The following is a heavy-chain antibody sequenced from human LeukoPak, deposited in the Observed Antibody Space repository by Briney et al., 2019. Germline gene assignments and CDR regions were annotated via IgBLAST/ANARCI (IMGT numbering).Heavy chain of an antibody. Sequence: PSETLSLTCTVSGGSISGNYWSWIRQSPGKGLEWIGYIYYSGSTNYNPSLKSRVTISVDRSKNQFSPNLTSMTAADTAVYYCARAYSSGWYGGGLEYFQHWGQGTLVTVSS. D-gene: IGHD6-19*01. CDR3: ARAYSSGWYGGGLEYFQH. J-gene: IGHJ1*01. CDR1: GGSISGNY. CDR2: IYYSGST. V-gene: IGHV4-59*01.